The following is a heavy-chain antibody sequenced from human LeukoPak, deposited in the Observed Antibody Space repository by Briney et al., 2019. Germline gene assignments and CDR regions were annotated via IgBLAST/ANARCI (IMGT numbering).Heavy chain of an antibody. Sequence: SQTLSLTCTVSGGSISSGGYYWSWHRQHPGKGLEWIGYIYYSGSTYYNPSLNRRLTISVDTSKNQSSLKLSCGTAADTVVYYCARAIDYGDYVNDFDPWGQGTLVTVSS. CDR3: ARAIDYGDYVNDFDP. D-gene: IGHD4-17*01. CDR2: IYYSGST. V-gene: IGHV4-31*03. J-gene: IGHJ5*02. CDR1: GGSISSGGYY.